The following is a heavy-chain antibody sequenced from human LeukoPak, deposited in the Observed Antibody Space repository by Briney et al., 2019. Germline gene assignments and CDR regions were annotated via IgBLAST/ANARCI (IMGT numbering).Heavy chain of an antibody. V-gene: IGHV3-23*01. CDR1: GFTFSKHY. Sequence: GGSLRLSRAASGFTFSKHYMSWVRQAPGKGLEWVSAISNSGSSTYYADSVKGRFPISRDNSKSTLYLQMNSLRAEDTAVYYCAKISSRWVPRYYFENWGQGTLVTVSS. J-gene: IGHJ4*02. CDR2: ISNSGSST. CDR3: AKISSRWVPRYYFEN. D-gene: IGHD4-23*01.